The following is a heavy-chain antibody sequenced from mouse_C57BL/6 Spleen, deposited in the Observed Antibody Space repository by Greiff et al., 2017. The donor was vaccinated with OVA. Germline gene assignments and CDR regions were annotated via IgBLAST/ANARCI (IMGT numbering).Heavy chain of an antibody. CDR2: ICPGNGDT. CDR1: GYAFSSYW. V-gene: IGHV1-80*01. J-gene: IGHJ3*01. D-gene: IGHD2-1*01. Sequence: QVQLQQSGAELVKPGASVKISCKASGYAFSSYWMNWVKQRPGKGLEWIGQICPGNGDTNYNGKFKGKATLTADKSSSTAYMQLSSLTSEDSAVYFCASGYYGNYGWFAYWGQGTLVTVSA. CDR3: ASGYYGNYGWFAY.